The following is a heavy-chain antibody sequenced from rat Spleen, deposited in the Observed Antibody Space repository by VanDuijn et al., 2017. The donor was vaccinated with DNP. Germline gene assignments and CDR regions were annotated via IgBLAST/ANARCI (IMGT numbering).Heavy chain of an antibody. J-gene: IGHJ2*01. Sequence: EVQLVESGGGLVQAGGSLTVSCAASGFIFSNFGMAWVRQAPTKGLEWVASITNSGGRTFYRDSVKGRFTVSRDNAKSTLYLQMDSLRSEDTATYYCARHPTSGGSNYFDYWGQGVMVTVSS. D-gene: IGHD1-11*01. CDR3: ARHPTSGGSNYFDY. CDR2: ITNSGGRT. V-gene: IGHV5S13*01. CDR1: GFIFSNFG.